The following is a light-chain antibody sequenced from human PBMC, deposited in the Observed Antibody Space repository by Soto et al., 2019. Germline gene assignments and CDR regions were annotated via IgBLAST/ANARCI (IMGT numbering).Light chain of an antibody. Sequence: EIVLTQSPGTLSLSQGERATLSCRASQSLSTGYLAWYQQKPGQAPRLLIYAASTRATGIPDRFSGSGSGTDFTLTISRLGTEDFAVYYCEQYDSSSYTFGQGTKLEIK. CDR1: QSLSTGY. CDR2: AAS. CDR3: EQYDSSSYT. V-gene: IGKV3-20*01. J-gene: IGKJ2*01.